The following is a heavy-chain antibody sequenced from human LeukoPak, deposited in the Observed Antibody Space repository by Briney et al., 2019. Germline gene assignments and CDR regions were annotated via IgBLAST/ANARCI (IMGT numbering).Heavy chain of an antibody. Sequence: GGSLRLSCAASGFTFSSYSMNWVRQAPGKGLEWVSSISSSSSYIYYADSVKGRFTISRDNAKNSLYLQMNSLRAEDTAVYYCARDNAGYEYFDYWGQGTLVTVSS. J-gene: IGHJ4*02. CDR3: ARDNAGYEYFDY. V-gene: IGHV3-21*01. D-gene: IGHD6-13*01. CDR2: ISSSSSYI. CDR1: GFTFSSYS.